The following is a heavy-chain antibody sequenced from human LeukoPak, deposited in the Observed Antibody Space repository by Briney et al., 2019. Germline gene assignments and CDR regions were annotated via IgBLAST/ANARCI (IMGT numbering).Heavy chain of an antibody. Sequence: SETLSLTCTVSGGSISSGDHYWTWIRQPPGKGLEWIGYVYYSGIAYYNPSLKSRVTMSVDASNNQFSLRLSSVTAADTAVYYCARAACGGGTCYSFDYWGQGTLVTVSS. CDR2: VYYSGIA. CDR3: ARAACGGGTCYSFDY. D-gene: IGHD2-15*01. CDR1: GGSISSGDHY. V-gene: IGHV4-30-4*08. J-gene: IGHJ4*02.